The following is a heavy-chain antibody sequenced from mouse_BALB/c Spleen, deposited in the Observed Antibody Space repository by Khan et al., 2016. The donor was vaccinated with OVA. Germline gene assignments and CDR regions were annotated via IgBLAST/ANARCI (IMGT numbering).Heavy chain of an antibody. J-gene: IGHJ3*01. CDR1: GYTFTDYY. Sequence: QVQLQQSGAELARPGASVKLSCKASGYTFTDYYIDWVKQRTGQGLEWIGEINPGSGNSYYNEKFKGKATLTADKSSNTAFVQLSSLTSDDYAVYFCAREWGAWFAYWGQGTLVTVSA. V-gene: IGHV1-77*01. CDR3: AREWGAWFAY. CDR2: INPGSGNS.